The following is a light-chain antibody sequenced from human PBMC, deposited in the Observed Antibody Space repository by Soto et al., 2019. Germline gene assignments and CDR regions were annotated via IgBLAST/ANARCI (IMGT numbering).Light chain of an antibody. Sequence: EIVVAQSPGTLSLSPGDRATLSCRASQSFNSRYLAWFQQRPGQAPRLLIYATSSRAADIPDRFSGSGSGTDFTLTINRLEPEDFAVYYCQQYGSAPWTFGQGTKVEIK. CDR3: QQYGSAPWT. CDR2: ATS. J-gene: IGKJ1*01. V-gene: IGKV3-20*01. CDR1: QSFNSRY.